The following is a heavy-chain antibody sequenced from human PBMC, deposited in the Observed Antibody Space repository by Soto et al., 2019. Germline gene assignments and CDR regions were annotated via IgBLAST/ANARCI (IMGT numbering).Heavy chain of an antibody. J-gene: IGHJ6*03. Sequence: SQTPSLTCAISGDSVSSNSAAWNWIRQSPSRGLEWLGRTYYRSRWYNDYAVSVRSRITVNPDTSKNQFSLQLTSVTPEDTAVYYCAGTTSHQWYYMDVWGKGTTVTVSS. V-gene: IGHV6-1*01. CDR1: GDSVSSNSAA. CDR2: TYYRSRWYN. CDR3: AGTTSHQWYYMDV. D-gene: IGHD1-7*01.